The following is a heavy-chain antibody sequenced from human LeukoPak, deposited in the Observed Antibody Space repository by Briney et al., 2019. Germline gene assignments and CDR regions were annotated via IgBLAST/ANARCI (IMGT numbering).Heavy chain of an antibody. CDR2: ISSSSSYI. Sequence: GGSLRLSCAASGXTFSNAWMSWVRQAPGKGLEWVSSISSSSSYIYYADSVKGRFTISRDDAKNSLYLQMNSLRAEDTAVYYCARGAYGDYEGVLYYFDYWGQGTLVTVSS. CDR1: GXTFSNAW. V-gene: IGHV3-21*01. CDR3: ARGAYGDYEGVLYYFDY. J-gene: IGHJ4*02. D-gene: IGHD4-17*01.